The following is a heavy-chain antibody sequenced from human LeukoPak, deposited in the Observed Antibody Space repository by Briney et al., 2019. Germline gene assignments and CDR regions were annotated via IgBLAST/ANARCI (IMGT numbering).Heavy chain of an antibody. D-gene: IGHD6-19*01. Sequence: SETLSLTCTVSGGSISSHYWSWIRQPPGRGLEWIGYIYYSGSTNYNPSLKSRVTISVDTSKNQFSLKLSSVTAADTAVYYCARQKSGYSSGWGDFDYWGQGTLVTVSS. CDR3: ARQKSGYSSGWGDFDY. CDR2: IYYSGST. V-gene: IGHV4-59*08. J-gene: IGHJ4*02. CDR1: GGSISSHY.